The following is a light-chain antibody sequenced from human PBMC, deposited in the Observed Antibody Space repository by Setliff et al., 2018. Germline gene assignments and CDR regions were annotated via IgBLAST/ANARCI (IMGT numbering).Light chain of an antibody. CDR1: ESVNSY. V-gene: IGKV3-11*01. CDR2: DAS. J-gene: IGKJ4*01. Sequence: EIVLTQSPATLSLSPGERATLSCRASESVNSYLAWYQQKPGQAPRLLIHDASNRATGIPARFSGSGSGTDFTLTISSLEPEDFAVYYCQQRSNWQVTFGGGTKVDIK. CDR3: QQRSNWQVT.